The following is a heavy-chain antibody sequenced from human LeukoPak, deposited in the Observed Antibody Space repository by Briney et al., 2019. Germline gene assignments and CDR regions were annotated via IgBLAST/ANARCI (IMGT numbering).Heavy chain of an antibody. CDR3: AREVRATTRGTIDY. CDR1: GFTFSSYS. V-gene: IGHV3-21*01. CDR2: ISSSSSYI. J-gene: IGHJ4*02. Sequence: GGSLRLSCAASGFTFSSYSMNWVRQAPGKGLEWVSSISSSSSYIYYADSVKGRFTISRDNAKNSLYLQMNSLRAEDTAVYYCAREVRATTRGTIDYWGQGTLVTVSS. D-gene: IGHD1-26*01.